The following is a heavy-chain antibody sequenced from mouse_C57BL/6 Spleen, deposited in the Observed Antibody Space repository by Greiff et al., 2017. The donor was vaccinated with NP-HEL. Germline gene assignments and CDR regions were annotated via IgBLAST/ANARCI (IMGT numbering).Heavy chain of an antibody. J-gene: IGHJ3*01. D-gene: IGHD1-1*01. V-gene: IGHV1-26*01. CDR3: ARSPPGSVFAY. CDR1: GYTFTDYY. CDR2: INPNNGGT. Sequence: EVQLQQSGPELVKPGASVKISCKASGYTFTDYYMNWVKQSHGKSLEWIGDINPNNGGTSYNQKFKGKATLTVDKSSSTAYMELRSLTSEDSAVYYCARSPPGSVFAYWGQGTLVTVSA.